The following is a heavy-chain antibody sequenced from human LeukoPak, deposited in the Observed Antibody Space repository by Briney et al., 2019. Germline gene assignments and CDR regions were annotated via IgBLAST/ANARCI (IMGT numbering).Heavy chain of an antibody. D-gene: IGHD2-21*02. CDR2: TFYRSKWYY. CDR1: GDSVSSNDAA. V-gene: IGHV6-1*01. Sequence: SQTLSLTCAISGDSVSSNDAAWNWIRQSPSRGLERLGRTFYRSKWYYDSAVSVKSRITINPDTSKNQFSLQLNSVTPEDTAVYYCARYRNCGSGCYDAFDIWGQGTMVTVSS. J-gene: IGHJ3*02. CDR3: ARYRNCGSGCYDAFDI.